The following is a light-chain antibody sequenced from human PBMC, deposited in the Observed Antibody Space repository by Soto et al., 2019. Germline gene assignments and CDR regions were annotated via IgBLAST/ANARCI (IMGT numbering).Light chain of an antibody. Sequence: SYELTQSPSVSEAPGKTAIITCGGDNIGSKSVNWYQQKPGQAPVLVIEYDSVRPSEIPDRYSGSNSGNTATLTISRVEAGDEADYYCQVWDRNSDVVFGGGTKLTVL. CDR1: NIGSKS. CDR2: YDS. J-gene: IGLJ2*01. V-gene: IGLV3-21*04. CDR3: QVWDRNSDVV.